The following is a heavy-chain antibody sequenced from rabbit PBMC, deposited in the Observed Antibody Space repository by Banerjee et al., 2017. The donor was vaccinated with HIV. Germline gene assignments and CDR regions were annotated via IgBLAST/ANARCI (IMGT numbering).Heavy chain of an antibody. Sequence: QEQLEESGGDLVKPEGSLTLTCTASGFSFSSSYWICWVRQAPGKGLEWIACIYAGSSGSTYYASWAKGRFTISKTSSTTVTLQMTSLTAADTATYFCARESGAGYAGYAYAGAFNLWGPGTLVTVS. D-gene: IGHD6-1*01. V-gene: IGHV1S45*01. CDR3: ARESGAGYAGYAYAGAFNL. CDR2: IYAGSSGST. CDR1: GFSFSSSYW. J-gene: IGHJ4*01.